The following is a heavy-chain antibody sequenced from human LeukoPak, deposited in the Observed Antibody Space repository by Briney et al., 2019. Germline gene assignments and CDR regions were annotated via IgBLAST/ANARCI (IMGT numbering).Heavy chain of an antibody. Sequence: PGESLKISCKGSGYSFTSYWIGWVRQMPGKGLEWMGIIYPGDSDTRYSPSFQGQVTISADKSISTAYLQWSSLKASDTAVYYCARQRYCSGGSCSKAIDYWGQGTLVTVSS. CDR3: ARQRYCSGGSCSKAIDY. J-gene: IGHJ4*02. V-gene: IGHV5-51*01. CDR2: IYPGDSDT. D-gene: IGHD2-15*01. CDR1: GYSFTSYW.